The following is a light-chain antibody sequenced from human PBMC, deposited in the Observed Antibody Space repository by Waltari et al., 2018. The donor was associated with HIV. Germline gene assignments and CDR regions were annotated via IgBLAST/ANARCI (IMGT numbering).Light chain of an antibody. CDR1: SGHVGNSNL. Sequence: QSALTQPASVSGSPGQSITISCTGASGHVGNSNLVTWYQQHTGKAPKLMIYAVNKRPSGVSNRFSGSKSGNTASLTIAGLQAEDEAHYFCCSFTGDSTWVFGGGTKLTVL. J-gene: IGLJ3*02. CDR2: AVN. V-gene: IGLV2-23*02. CDR3: CSFTGDSTWV.